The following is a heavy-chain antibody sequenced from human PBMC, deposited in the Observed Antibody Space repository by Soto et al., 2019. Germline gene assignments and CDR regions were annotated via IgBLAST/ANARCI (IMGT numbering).Heavy chain of an antibody. Sequence: SETLSLTCAVSGDSISSYYCMWIRQPPGKGLESIGYLYYGRSANYNPSLKSRVTISVDTSKNQFSLKLSSVTAADTAVYYCAKNYGNAFDIWGQGTMVTVSS. D-gene: IGHD3-10*01. V-gene: IGHV4-59*01. CDR2: LYYGRSA. J-gene: IGHJ3*02. CDR3: AKNYGNAFDI. CDR1: GDSISSYY.